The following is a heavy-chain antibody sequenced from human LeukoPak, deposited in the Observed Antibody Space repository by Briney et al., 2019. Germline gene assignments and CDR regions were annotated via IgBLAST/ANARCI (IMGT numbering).Heavy chain of an antibody. V-gene: IGHV3-23*01. CDR3: ARSDIYDSSGYYYNFDY. CDR1: GFTFSSYA. CDR2: ISGSGGST. J-gene: IGHJ4*02. D-gene: IGHD3-22*01. Sequence: GGSLRLSCAASGFTFSSYAMSWVRQAPGKGLEWVSAISGSGGSTYYADSVKGRFTISRDNSKHTLYLQMNSLRAEDTAVYYCARSDIYDSSGYYYNFDYWGQGTLVTVSS.